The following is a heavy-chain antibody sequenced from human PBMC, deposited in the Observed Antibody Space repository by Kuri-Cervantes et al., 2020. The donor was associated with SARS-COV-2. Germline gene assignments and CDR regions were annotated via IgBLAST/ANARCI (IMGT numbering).Heavy chain of an antibody. D-gene: IGHD4-17*01. J-gene: IGHJ4*02. CDR3: AHRPRGNDYGHNYFDF. CDR1: GFSLSNARMG. CDR2: IYWDDDK. V-gene: IGHV2-5*02. Sequence: SGPTLVKPTETLTLTCTVSGFSLSNARMGVSWIRQPPGKALEWLALIYWDDDKRYSPSLKSRLTITKDTFKNQVILTMTNVDPVDTATYYCAHRPRGNDYGHNYFDFWGQGALVTVSS.